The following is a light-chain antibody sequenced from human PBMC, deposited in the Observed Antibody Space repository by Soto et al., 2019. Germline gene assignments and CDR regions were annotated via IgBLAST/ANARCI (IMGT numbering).Light chain of an antibody. Sequence: EIVMTQSPATLSVSPGERASLSCRASQSVGSNLAWYQQTAGQAPRLLIYGASTRATGIPARFSGSGSGTEFTLTISSLQYEDFAVYSCKQYTNWPYTFGQGTKLEIK. V-gene: IGKV3-15*01. CDR1: QSVGSN. J-gene: IGKJ2*01. CDR2: GAS. CDR3: KQYTNWPYT.